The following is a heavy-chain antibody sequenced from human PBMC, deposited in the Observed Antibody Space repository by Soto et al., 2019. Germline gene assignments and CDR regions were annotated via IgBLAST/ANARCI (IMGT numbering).Heavy chain of an antibody. D-gene: IGHD3-10*01. V-gene: IGHV4-31*03. Sequence: QVQLQESGPGLVKPSQTLSLTCTVSGGSISSGGYYWSWIRQHPGKGLEWIGYIYYSGSTYYNPSRKSRVTISVDTSQNQFSLKLSSVTAADTAVYYCARDERGSGSYYPNWFDPWGQGTLVTVSS. CDR2: IYYSGST. CDR3: ARDERGSGSYYPNWFDP. CDR1: GGSISSGGYY. J-gene: IGHJ5*02.